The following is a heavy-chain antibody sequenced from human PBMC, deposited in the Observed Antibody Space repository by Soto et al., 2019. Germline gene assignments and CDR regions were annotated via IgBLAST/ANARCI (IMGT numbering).Heavy chain of an antibody. CDR2: IGGSGGRT. V-gene: IGHV3-23*01. Sequence: GGSLRLSCAASGFTFSNYAMIWVRQTPSKWLEWVSSIGGSGGRTDYACSVKGRFTISRDNSNNTLYLQMNSLRAEDTDVYYCEKDHERRGSGSYPYFDYWGQGTLVNVSS. CDR3: EKDHERRGSGSYPYFDY. CDR1: GFTFSNYA. J-gene: IGHJ4*02. D-gene: IGHD3-10*01.